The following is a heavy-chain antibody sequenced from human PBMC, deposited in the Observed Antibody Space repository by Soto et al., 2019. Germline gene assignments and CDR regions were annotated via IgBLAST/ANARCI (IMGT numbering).Heavy chain of an antibody. Sequence: SETLSLTCTVSGGSIISYYWSWILQPPGKGLEWIGYIYYSGSTNYNPSLKSRVTISVDTSKNQFSLKLSSVTAADTAVYYCARLGYNWNDPYYYYGMDVWGQGTTVTVSS. CDR1: GGSIISYY. J-gene: IGHJ6*02. D-gene: IGHD1-1*01. CDR2: IYYSGST. CDR3: ARLGYNWNDPYYYYGMDV. V-gene: IGHV4-59*08.